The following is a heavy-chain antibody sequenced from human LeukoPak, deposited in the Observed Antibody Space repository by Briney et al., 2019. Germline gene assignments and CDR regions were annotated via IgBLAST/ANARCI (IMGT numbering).Heavy chain of an antibody. J-gene: IGHJ3*02. CDR3: ARKSTDYYDFWSGSIFDI. CDR2: MNPNSGNT. CDR1: GYTFTSYD. V-gene: IGHV1-8*03. D-gene: IGHD3-3*01. Sequence: GASVKVSCKASGYTFTSYDINWVQQATGQGLEWMGWMNPNSGNTGYAQKFQGRVTITRNTSISTAYMELSSLRSEDTAVYYCARKSTDYYDFWSGSIFDIWGQGTMVTVSS.